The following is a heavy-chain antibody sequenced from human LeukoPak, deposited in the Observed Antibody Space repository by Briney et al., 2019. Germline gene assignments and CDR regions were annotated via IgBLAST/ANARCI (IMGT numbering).Heavy chain of an antibody. CDR1: GGSFSSYY. CDR3: ARGAAGYSYG. J-gene: IGHJ4*02. CDR2: IYYSGST. D-gene: IGHD5-18*01. V-gene: IGHV4-59*01. Sequence: SETLSLTCAVYGGSFSSYYWSWIRQHPGKGLEWIGHIYYSGSTNYNPSLKSRVTISIDTSKNQFSLRLSSVTAADTAVYYCARGAAGYSYGWGQGTLVTVSS.